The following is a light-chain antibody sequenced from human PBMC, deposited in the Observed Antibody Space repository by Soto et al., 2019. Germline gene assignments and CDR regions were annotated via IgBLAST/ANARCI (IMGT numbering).Light chain of an antibody. Sequence: EIVLTQSPGTLSLSPGERATLSCRASQSVSSTYLAWYQQKPGQAPRLLIYGASSRATGTPDRFSGGGSGTDFTLTISRVEPEDFAVYYCQQCGSSPWTFGQGTKVEIK. J-gene: IGKJ1*01. CDR3: QQCGSSPWT. CDR2: GAS. V-gene: IGKV3-20*01. CDR1: QSVSSTY.